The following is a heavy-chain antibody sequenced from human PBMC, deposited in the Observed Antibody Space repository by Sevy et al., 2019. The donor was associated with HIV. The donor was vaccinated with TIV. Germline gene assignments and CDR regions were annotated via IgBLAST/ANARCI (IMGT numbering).Heavy chain of an antibody. Sequence: GGSLILSCAASGFTFSSYAMSWVRQAPGKGLEWVSAISGSGGSTYYADSVKGRFTISRDNSKNTLYLQMNSLRAEDTAVYYCAKDMKGYSYGYYFDYWGQGTLVTVSS. J-gene: IGHJ4*02. CDR1: GFTFSSYA. D-gene: IGHD5-18*01. CDR3: AKDMKGYSYGYYFDY. V-gene: IGHV3-23*01. CDR2: ISGSGGST.